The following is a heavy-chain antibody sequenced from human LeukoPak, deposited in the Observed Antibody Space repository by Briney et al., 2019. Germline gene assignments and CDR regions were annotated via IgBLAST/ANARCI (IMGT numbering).Heavy chain of an antibody. CDR2: INPNTGDT. V-gene: IGHV1-2*02. Sequence: ASVKVSCKASGFTFNAYYIHWVRQAPGQGLEWMGWINPNTGDTNFAQKFQGRVAMTRDTSLSTAYMDLSRLTSDDTAVYYCARDWPGISLHFDLWGRCTLITVS. J-gene: IGHJ2*01. D-gene: IGHD2-15*01. CDR3: ARDWPGISLHFDL. CDR1: GFTFNAYY.